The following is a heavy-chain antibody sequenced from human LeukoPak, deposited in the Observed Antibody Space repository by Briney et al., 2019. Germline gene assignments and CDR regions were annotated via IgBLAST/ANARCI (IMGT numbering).Heavy chain of an antibody. Sequence: SVKVSCKASGGTFSSYAISWVRQAPGQGLEWMGGIIPIFGTANYAQKFQGRVTITADKSTSTAYMELSSLRSEDTAVYYRARDTEGYSYGLGDYWGQGTLVTVSS. D-gene: IGHD5-18*01. V-gene: IGHV1-69*06. J-gene: IGHJ4*02. CDR1: GGTFSSYA. CDR3: ARDTEGYSYGLGDY. CDR2: IIPIFGTA.